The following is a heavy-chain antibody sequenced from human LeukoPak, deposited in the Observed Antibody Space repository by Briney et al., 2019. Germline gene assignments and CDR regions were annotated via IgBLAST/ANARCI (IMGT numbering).Heavy chain of an antibody. CDR2: IYTRGKT. D-gene: IGHD3-10*01. CDR1: GGSVNSYY. V-gene: IGHV4-4*09. J-gene: IGHJ5*02. Sequence: TSETLSLTCTVSGGSVNSYYWSWIRQPPGKGLEWIGYIYTRGKTNSNPSLKGRVTILGDTSKNQFSLKLSSVTAADTAVYYCARHLRSDGSGSYLNWLDPWGQGILVTVSS. CDR3: ARHLRSDGSGSYLNWLDP.